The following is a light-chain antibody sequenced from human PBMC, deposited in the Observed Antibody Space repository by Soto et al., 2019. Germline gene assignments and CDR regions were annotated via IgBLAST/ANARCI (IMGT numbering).Light chain of an antibody. CDR3: QQLINYPRT. Sequence: DIQLTQSPSFLSASVGDRVTITCRASQGISSYLAWYQQKPGKAPKLLLSTAFTLQSGVPSRFSGSGSGTEFTLTISSLQPEDFATYYCQQLINYPRTFGQGTKVEIK. J-gene: IGKJ1*01. CDR1: QGISSY. CDR2: TAF. V-gene: IGKV1-9*01.